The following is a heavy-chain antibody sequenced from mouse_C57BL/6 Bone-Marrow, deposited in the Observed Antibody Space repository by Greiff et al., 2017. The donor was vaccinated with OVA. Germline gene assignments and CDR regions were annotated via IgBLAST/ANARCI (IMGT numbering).Heavy chain of an antibody. CDR1: GYTLTSYG. J-gene: IGHJ4*01. Sequence: VQLQESGAELARPGASVKLSCKASGYTLTSYGISWVKQRTGQGLEWIGEIYPRSGNTYYNEKFKGKATLTADKSSSTAYMELRSLTSEDSAVYFCARGFITTAYYAMDYWGQGTSVTVSS. D-gene: IGHD1-1*01. CDR2: IYPRSGNT. V-gene: IGHV1-81*01. CDR3: ARGFITTAYYAMDY.